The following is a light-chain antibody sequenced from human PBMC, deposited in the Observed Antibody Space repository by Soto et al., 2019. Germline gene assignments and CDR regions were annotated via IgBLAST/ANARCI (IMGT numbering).Light chain of an antibody. J-gene: IGKJ1*01. Sequence: EIVLPQSPATLSLSPGVRAILSCRARQSVGSYLAWYQQQPGQAPRPLIYDASDSATGIPSRFSGSGSGTDFPLTLSSLEPQDFAVEYRQQRTNLSPGLTCGRVPKV. V-gene: IGKV3-11*01. CDR2: DAS. CDR3: QQRTNLSPGLT. CDR1: QSVGSY.